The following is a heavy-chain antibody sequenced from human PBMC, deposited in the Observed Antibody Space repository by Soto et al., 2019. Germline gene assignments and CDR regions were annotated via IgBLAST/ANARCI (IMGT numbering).Heavy chain of an antibody. Sequence: SLRLSCTASGFTFGDYAMSWFRQAPGKGLEWVGFIRSKAYGGTTEYAASVKGRFTISRDDSKSIAHLQMNSLKTEDTAVYYCTSGGYNFLFDYWGQGTLVTVSS. D-gene: IGHD6-25*01. CDR2: IRSKAYGGTT. J-gene: IGHJ4*02. CDR3: TSGGYNFLFDY. CDR1: GFTFGDYA. V-gene: IGHV3-49*03.